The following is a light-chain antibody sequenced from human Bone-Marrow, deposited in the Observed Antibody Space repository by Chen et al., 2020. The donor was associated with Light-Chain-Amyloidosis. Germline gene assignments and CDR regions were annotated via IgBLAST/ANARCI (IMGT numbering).Light chain of an antibody. CDR1: QTISNY. J-gene: IGKJ3*01. Sequence: DIQMTQSPSSLSASVGDRVTITCRASQTISNYLNWYQQKPGKAPKLLIYAASTLQTGVPSRFSGSGSGTDFTLTISSLQPEDFATYFCQQSYSVVVTFGPGTKVDIK. V-gene: IGKV1-39*01. CDR2: AAS. CDR3: QQSYSVVVT.